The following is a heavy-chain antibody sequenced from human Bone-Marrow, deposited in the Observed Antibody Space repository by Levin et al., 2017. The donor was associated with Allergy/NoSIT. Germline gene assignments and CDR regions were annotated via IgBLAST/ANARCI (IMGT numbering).Heavy chain of an antibody. J-gene: IGHJ4*02. CDR1: GGSITNTGYY. Sequence: SQTLSLTCPVSGGSITNTGYYWGWIRQPPGKGLEWIASIYYSGIAYYNPSLESRVTISIDTSKKQLSLKLNSVTAADTAVYYCARGGGIAVADTWGQGTLVTVSS. CDR2: IYYSGIA. CDR3: ARGGGIAVADT. V-gene: IGHV4-39*01. D-gene: IGHD6-19*01.